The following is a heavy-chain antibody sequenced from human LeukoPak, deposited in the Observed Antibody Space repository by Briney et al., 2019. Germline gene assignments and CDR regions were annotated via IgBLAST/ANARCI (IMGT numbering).Heavy chain of an antibody. V-gene: IGHV3-30*04. CDR1: GFTFSSYA. Sequence: GGSLRLSCAASGFTFSSYAMHWVRQAPGKGLEWVAVISYDGSNKYYADSVKGRFTISRDNSKNTLYLQMDSLRAEDTAVYYCVRLRDNSGSGMDHWGQGTLVAVSS. J-gene: IGHJ4*02. D-gene: IGHD6-19*01. CDR3: VRLRDNSGSGMDH. CDR2: ISYDGSNK.